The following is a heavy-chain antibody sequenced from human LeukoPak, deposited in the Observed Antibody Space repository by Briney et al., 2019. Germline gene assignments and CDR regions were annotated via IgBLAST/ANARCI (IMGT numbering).Heavy chain of an antibody. CDR1: GGSISSSSYY. CDR2: IYYSGST. V-gene: IGHV4-39*01. D-gene: IGHD5-24*01. J-gene: IGHJ4*02. CDR3: AILDRWLQFEDY. Sequence: NPSETLSLTCTVPGGSISSSSYYWGWIRQPPGKGLEWIGSIYYSGSTYYNPSLKSRVTISVDTSKNQFSLKLSSVTAADTAVYYCAILDRWLQFEDYWGQGTLVTVSS.